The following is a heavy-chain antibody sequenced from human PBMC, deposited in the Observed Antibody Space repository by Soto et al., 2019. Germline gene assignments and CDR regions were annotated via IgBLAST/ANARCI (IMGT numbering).Heavy chain of an antibody. CDR1: GFTLSGYA. CDR2: ISSNGVGT. CDR3: ARRARPDFYYMDV. Sequence: XXSLRLCYAASGFTLSGYAVYWVLQVPGKGLEYVSGISSNGVGTYYANSVQGRFTISRDNSKNTVYLQMGSLRPEDMAVYYCARRARPDFYYMDVWGKGTTVTVSS. J-gene: IGHJ6*03. D-gene: IGHD6-6*01. V-gene: IGHV3-64*01.